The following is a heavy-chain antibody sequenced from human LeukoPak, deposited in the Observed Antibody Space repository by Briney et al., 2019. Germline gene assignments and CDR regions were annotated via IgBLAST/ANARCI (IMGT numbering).Heavy chain of an antibody. V-gene: IGHV2-5*02. Sequence: SGPTLVNPTQTLTLTCTFSGFSLSTSGVGVGWIRQPPGKALEWLALIYWDDAKRSSPPLTSRLTITKDPSKNQLVLTMTNMDPVDTATYYCAHRQPAGEYIVGATIFDYWGQGTLVTVSS. D-gene: IGHD1-26*01. CDR2: IYWDDAK. J-gene: IGHJ4*02. CDR3: AHRQPAGEYIVGATIFDY. CDR1: GFSLSTSGVG.